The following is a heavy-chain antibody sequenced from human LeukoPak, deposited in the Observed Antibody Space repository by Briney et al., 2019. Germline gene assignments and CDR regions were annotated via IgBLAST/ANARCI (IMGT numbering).Heavy chain of an antibody. Sequence: ASVKVSCKASGYTFTSYDINWVRQAPGQGLEWMGWMNPNSGNTGYAQKFQGRVTITRNTSISTAYMELSSLRSEDTAVYYCARQGGDYVVDAFDIWGQGTMVTVSS. V-gene: IGHV1-8*03. CDR3: ARQGGDYVVDAFDI. J-gene: IGHJ3*02. CDR2: MNPNSGNT. CDR1: GYTFTSYD. D-gene: IGHD4-17*01.